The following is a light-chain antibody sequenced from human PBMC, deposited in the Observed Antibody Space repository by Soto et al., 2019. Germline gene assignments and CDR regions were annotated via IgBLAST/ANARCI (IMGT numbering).Light chain of an antibody. Sequence: IQLTQSPSSLSASVGDRVTITGRASQGISSSLAWYQQQPGKAPKLLIYAASTLQSGVPSRFSGSGSGTDFTLTISSLQPEDFATYYCQQCDSYPYTFGQGTNLEI. CDR3: QQCDSYPYT. CDR1: QGISSS. V-gene: IGKV1-9*01. J-gene: IGKJ2*01. CDR2: AAS.